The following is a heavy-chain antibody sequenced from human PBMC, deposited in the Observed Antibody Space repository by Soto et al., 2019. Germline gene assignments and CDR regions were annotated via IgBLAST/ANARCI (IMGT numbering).Heavy chain of an antibody. Sequence: ESGGGVVQPGRSLRLSCAASGFTFSSYGMHWVRQAPGKGLEWVAVIWYGGSNKYYADSVKGQFTISRDNSKNTLYLKMNSLRAEDTAVYYCARDVGIQLWTDAFDIWGQGTMVTVSS. CDR3: ARDVGIQLWTDAFDI. J-gene: IGHJ3*02. V-gene: IGHV3-33*01. CDR2: IWYGGSNK. CDR1: GFTFSSYG. D-gene: IGHD5-18*01.